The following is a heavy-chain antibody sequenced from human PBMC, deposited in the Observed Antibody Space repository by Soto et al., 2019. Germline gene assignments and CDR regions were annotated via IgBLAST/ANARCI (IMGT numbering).Heavy chain of an antibody. CDR1: GFTFSAYA. CDR2: ITGSGSSA. CDR3: AKSGSFFYFDC. Sequence: GGSLRLSCAASGFTFSAYAIIWVRQAPGKGLEWVSGITGSGSSAYYADSVKGRFTISRDNSKNTLYLQMNSLRAEDTAVYYCAKSGSFFYFDCWGQGTPVTVSS. J-gene: IGHJ4*02. V-gene: IGHV3-23*01. D-gene: IGHD1-26*01.